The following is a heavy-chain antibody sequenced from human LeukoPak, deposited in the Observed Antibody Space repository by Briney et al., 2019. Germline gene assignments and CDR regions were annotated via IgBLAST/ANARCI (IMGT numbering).Heavy chain of an antibody. CDR3: ARVIQLSFDY. Sequence: SETLSLTCTVSGGSISSSSYYWGWIRQPPGKGLEWIGSIYYSGSTYYNPSLKSRVTILVDTSKNQFSLKLSSVTAADTAVYYCARVIQLSFDYWGQGTLVTVSS. J-gene: IGHJ4*02. V-gene: IGHV4-39*07. CDR2: IYYSGST. D-gene: IGHD5-18*01. CDR1: GGSISSSSYY.